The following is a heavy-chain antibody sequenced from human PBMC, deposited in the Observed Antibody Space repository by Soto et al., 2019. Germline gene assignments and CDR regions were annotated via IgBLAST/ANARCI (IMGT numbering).Heavy chain of an antibody. Sequence: QVHLVQSGAEVKKPGASVKVSCKASGYTFTSYGITWVRQAPGQGLEWMGWISAHNGNTDYAQKLQGRVIVTRDTSTSTAYMELRTLRSDDTAVYYCARGRYGDYWGQGALVTVSS. J-gene: IGHJ4*02. CDR2: ISAHNGNT. CDR3: ARGRYGDY. CDR1: GYTFTSYG. D-gene: IGHD1-1*01. V-gene: IGHV1-18*01.